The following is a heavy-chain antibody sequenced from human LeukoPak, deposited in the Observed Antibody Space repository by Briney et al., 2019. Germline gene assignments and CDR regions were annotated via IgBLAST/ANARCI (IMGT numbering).Heavy chain of an antibody. J-gene: IGHJ4*02. V-gene: IGHV3-33*01. CDR2: IWYDGSDK. D-gene: IGHD6-19*01. CDR1: GFTFSSYG. Sequence: GRSLRLSCAASGFTFSSYGMHWVRQAPGKGLEWVAVIWYDGSDKYYADSVKGRFTISRDNSKNTLYLQMNSLRAEDTAVYYCARDRYSRGWYGVDYWGQGTLVTVSS. CDR3: ARDRYSRGWYGVDY.